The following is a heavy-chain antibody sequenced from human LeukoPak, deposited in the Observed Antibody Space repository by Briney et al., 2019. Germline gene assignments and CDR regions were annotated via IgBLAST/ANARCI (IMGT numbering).Heavy chain of an antibody. J-gene: IGHJ4*02. CDR1: GFTFSSYA. D-gene: IGHD5-12*01. CDR2: ISYDGSNK. V-gene: IGHV3-30-3*01. Sequence: GGSLRLSCAASGFTFSSYAMHWVRQAPGKGLEWVAVISYDGSNKYYADSVKGRFTISRDNSKNTLYLQMNSLRAGDTAVYYCARDRAVATSHYFAYWGQGTLVTVSS. CDR3: ARDRAVATSHYFAY.